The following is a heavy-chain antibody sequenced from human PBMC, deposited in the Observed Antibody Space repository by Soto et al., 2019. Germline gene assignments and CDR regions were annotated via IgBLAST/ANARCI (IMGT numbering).Heavy chain of an antibody. D-gene: IGHD2-8*01. V-gene: IGHV1-46*01. Sequence: ASVKVSCKASGYTFTTYCIHWVRQAPGQGLEWMGRINPSNGSTSYAQRLQGRVTMTTDTSTNQFSLKLSCVTAADTAVYYCARNQNIVLMLNWFDPWGQGTLVTVSS. CDR3: ARNQNIVLMLNWFDP. J-gene: IGHJ5*02. CDR2: INPSNGST. CDR1: GYTFTTYC.